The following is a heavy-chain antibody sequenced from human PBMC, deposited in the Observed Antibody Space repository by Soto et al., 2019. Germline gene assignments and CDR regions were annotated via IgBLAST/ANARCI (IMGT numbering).Heavy chain of an antibody. V-gene: IGHV3-7*03. CDR2: IKSQNDGSEK. Sequence: HPGGSLRLSCAASGLSFSDAWMGWVRQALGKGPEWVGRIKSQNDGSEKYYVDSVKGRFTISRDNAKNSLYLQMNSLRAEDTAVYYCARSPNYWGQGTLVTVSS. CDR3: ARSPNY. J-gene: IGHJ4*02. CDR1: GLSFSDAW.